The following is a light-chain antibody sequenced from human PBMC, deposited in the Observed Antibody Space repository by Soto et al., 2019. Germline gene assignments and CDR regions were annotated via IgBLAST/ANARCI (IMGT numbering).Light chain of an antibody. V-gene: IGKV3-20*01. CDR2: AAS. J-gene: IGKJ3*01. CDR1: QSVSSNY. CDR3: QQYSSSPFT. Sequence: EIVLTQSPGTLSLSPGERATLSCRASQSVSSNYLAWYQQIPGQAPRLLIYAASSRVTGIPDRFSGSGSGTDFTLTISRLEPEDFAVYYCQQYSSSPFTFGPGTKVDIK.